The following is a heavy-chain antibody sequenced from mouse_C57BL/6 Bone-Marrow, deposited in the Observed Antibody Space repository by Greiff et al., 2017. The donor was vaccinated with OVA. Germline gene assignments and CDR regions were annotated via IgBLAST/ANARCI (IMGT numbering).Heavy chain of an antibody. CDR1: GFTFNTYA. Sequence: EVQGVESGGGLVQPKGSLKLSCAASGFTFNTYAMHWVRQAPGKGLEWVARIRSKGSNYASYYADSVKDRFTISREDSQSMLYQQKNSRKTDDTAMYYYVGNYDNNAMDYWGQGTSVTVSS. V-gene: IGHV10-3*01. J-gene: IGHJ4*01. CDR3: VGNYDNNAMDY. D-gene: IGHD2-1*01. CDR2: IRSKGSNYAS.